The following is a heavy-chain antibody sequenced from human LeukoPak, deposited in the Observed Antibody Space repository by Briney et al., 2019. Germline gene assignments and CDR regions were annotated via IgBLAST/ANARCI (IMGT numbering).Heavy chain of an antibody. D-gene: IGHD3-22*01. J-gene: IGHJ5*02. CDR2: IYYSGST. Sequence: PSETLSLTCTVSGGSISSYYWSWIRQPPGKGLEWIGYIYYSGSTNYNPSLKSRVTISVDTSKNQFSLKLSSVTAADTAVYYYPRDYYDDQEFNWFDPWGEGILVPVSS. CDR1: GGSISSYY. V-gene: IGHV4-59*01. CDR3: PRDYYDDQEFNWFDP.